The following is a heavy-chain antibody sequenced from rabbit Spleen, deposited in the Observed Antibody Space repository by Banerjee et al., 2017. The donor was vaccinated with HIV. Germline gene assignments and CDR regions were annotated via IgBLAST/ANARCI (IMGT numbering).Heavy chain of an antibody. V-gene: IGHV1S45*01. D-gene: IGHD4-1*01. Sequence: QEQLEEFGGGLVKPGASLTLTCKASGLDFSARYWICWVRQAPGKGLEWIACIDVGSGGGTKYASWAKGRFTISKTSSTTVTLQMTSLTAADTATYFCARDLTGVIGWNFGWWGQGTLVTVS. CDR3: ARDLTGVIGWNFGW. CDR1: GLDFSARYW. J-gene: IGHJ3*01. CDR2: IDVGSGGGT.